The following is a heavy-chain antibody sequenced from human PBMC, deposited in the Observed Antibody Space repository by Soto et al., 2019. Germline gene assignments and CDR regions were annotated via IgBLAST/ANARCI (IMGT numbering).Heavy chain of an antibody. D-gene: IGHD3-10*01. CDR2: IYYSGST. J-gene: IGHJ4*02. CDR1: GGSISSYY. CDR3: GRVQIYGSGSNIFDY. V-gene: IGHV4-59*08. Sequence: PSETLSLTCTVSGGSISSYYWSWILQPPGKGLEWIGYIYYSGSTNYNPSLKSRVTISVDTSKNQFSLKLSSVTAAASAVYYCGRVQIYGSGSNIFDYRGRETRVTVTS.